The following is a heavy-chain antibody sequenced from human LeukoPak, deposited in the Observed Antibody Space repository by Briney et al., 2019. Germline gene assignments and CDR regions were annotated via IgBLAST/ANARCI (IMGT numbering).Heavy chain of an antibody. J-gene: IGHJ4*02. V-gene: IGHV1-69*06. CDR2: IIPIFGTA. CDR1: GGTFSSYA. Sequence: GASVKVSCKASGGTFSSYAISWVRQAPGQGLEWMGGIIPIFGTANYAQKFQGRVTITADKSTSTAYMELSSLRSEDTAVYYCARVIRPYYYNSSGYCGGLDYWGQGTLVTVSS. D-gene: IGHD3-22*01. CDR3: ARVIRPYYYNSSGYCGGLDY.